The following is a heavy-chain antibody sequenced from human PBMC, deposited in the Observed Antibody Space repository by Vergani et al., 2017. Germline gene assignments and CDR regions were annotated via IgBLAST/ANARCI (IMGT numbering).Heavy chain of an antibody. CDR1: GFTFSSYS. CDR2: ISSSSSYI. V-gene: IGHV3-21*01. Sequence: EVQLVESGGGLVKRGGSLRLSCAASGFTFSSYSMNWVRQAPGKGLEWVSSISSSSSYIHYSDSLKGRFTISRDNAKSSLYLQMNSLRAEDTGVYYCARDLYYLGSASYPYFYYSGLDVWGQGTAVTVSS. CDR3: ARDLYYLGSASYPYFYYSGLDV. D-gene: IGHD3-10*01. J-gene: IGHJ6*02.